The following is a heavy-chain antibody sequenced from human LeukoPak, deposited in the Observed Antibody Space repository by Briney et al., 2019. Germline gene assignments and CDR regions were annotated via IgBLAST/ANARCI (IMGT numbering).Heavy chain of an antibody. D-gene: IGHD4-17*01. V-gene: IGHV3-21*01. CDR3: ARDTFTVTTENQGFDP. Sequence: GSLGLSCAASGFTFSSYSMNWVRQAPGKGLEWVSSISSSSSYIYYADSVKGRFTISRDNAKNSLYLQMNSLRAEDTAVYYCARDTFTVTTENQGFDPWGQGTLVTVSS. CDR1: GFTFSSYS. J-gene: IGHJ5*02. CDR2: ISSSSSYI.